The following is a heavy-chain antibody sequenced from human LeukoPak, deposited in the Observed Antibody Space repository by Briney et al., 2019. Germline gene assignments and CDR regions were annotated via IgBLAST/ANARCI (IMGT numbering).Heavy chain of an antibody. CDR3: ARVSYYDSSGYPDYYYYGMDV. V-gene: IGHV3-21*01. J-gene: IGHJ6*02. D-gene: IGHD3-22*01. CDR2: ISSSSSYI. Sequence: PGGSLRLSCAASGFTFSSYSMNWVRQAPGKGLEWVSSISSSSSYIYYADSVKGRFTISRDNAKNSLYLQMNSLRAEDTAVYYCARVSYYDSSGYPDYYYYGMDVWGQGTTVTVSS. CDR1: GFTFSSYS.